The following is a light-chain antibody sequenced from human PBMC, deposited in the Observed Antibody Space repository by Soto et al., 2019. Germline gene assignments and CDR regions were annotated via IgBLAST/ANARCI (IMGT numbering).Light chain of an antibody. J-gene: IGKJ2*01. Sequence: DIQMTQSPSSLSASVGDRVTITCRASQGVNKYLAWYQQKPGKVPKLLIFSASSLQSGVPSRFTGRGTGTDFTLTINSLQPEDVATYYCQKYDSAPYTFGQGTKLEIK. V-gene: IGKV1-27*01. CDR1: QGVNKY. CDR3: QKYDSAPYT. CDR2: SAS.